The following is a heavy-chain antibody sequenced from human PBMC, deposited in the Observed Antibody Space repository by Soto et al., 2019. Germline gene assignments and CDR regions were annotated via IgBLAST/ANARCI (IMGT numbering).Heavy chain of an antibody. CDR1: GVSFSGYF. Sequence: SSETLSLTCAVYGVSFSGYFWSWIRQSPGKGLEWIGEINHSGSTNYIPSLKSRVTISVDTSKNQFSLKLSSVTAADTAVYYCARGRLHLGELSYNYLDFWGQGTLVTVSS. V-gene: IGHV4-34*01. D-gene: IGHD3-16*02. CDR2: INHSGST. CDR3: ARGRLHLGELSYNYLDF. J-gene: IGHJ4*02.